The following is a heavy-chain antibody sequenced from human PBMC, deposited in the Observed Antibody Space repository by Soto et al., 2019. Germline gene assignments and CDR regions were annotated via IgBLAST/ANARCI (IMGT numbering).Heavy chain of an antibody. CDR1: GFTFDDYS. Sequence: PGGSLRLSCTASGFTFDDYSLSWVRQAPGKGLEWVGFIRSKAYGGTTEYAASVKDRFSISRDDSKTIAYLQMNSLKTEDTAVYYCTREGLLPFGEYSYGMDVWGQGTTVTVSS. CDR2: IRSKAYGGTT. D-gene: IGHD3-10*01. J-gene: IGHJ6*02. V-gene: IGHV3-49*04. CDR3: TREGLLPFGEYSYGMDV.